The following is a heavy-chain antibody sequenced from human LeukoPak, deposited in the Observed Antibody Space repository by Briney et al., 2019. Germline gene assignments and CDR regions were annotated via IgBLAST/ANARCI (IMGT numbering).Heavy chain of an antibody. V-gene: IGHV3-33*01. CDR2: VWYDGSNK. J-gene: IGHJ4*02. D-gene: IGHD5-18*01. CDR3: ARPIGYSSPADY. CDR1: GFTFSSYG. Sequence: GRSLRLSWAASGFTFSSYGMHWVRQAPGEGREWVAVVWYDGSNKYYADSVEGRFTISRDNSKNTLYLQMNSLRAEDTAVYYCARPIGYSSPADYWGQGTLVTVSS.